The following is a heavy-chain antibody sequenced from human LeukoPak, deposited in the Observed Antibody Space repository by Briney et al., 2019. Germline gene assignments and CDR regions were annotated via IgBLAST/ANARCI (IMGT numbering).Heavy chain of an antibody. CDR1: GFTFSSYG. J-gene: IGHJ6*02. V-gene: IGHV3-30*18. CDR2: ISYDGSNK. Sequence: PGRSLRLSCAASGFTFSSYGMHWVRQAPGKGLEWVAVISYDGSNKYYADSVKGRFTISRDNSKNTLYLQMNSPRAEDTAVYYCAKDSTLLWFGELSYGMDVWGQGTTVTVSS. CDR3: AKDSTLLWFGELSYGMDV. D-gene: IGHD3-10*01.